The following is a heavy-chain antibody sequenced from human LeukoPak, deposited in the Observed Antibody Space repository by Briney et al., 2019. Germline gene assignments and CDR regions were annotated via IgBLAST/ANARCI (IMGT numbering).Heavy chain of an antibody. CDR1: GFTFSNYG. CDR2: IHYVGGSQ. Sequence: GGSLRLSCATSGFTFSNYGMPWVRQAPGKGQERVEFIHYVGGSQYYAVSVTGRFSISRDNSRNTLYLQMNSLTTEDTAVYFCARDLLATAPRHSPFEYWGQGTLVTVSS. CDR3: ARDLLATAPRHSPFEY. D-gene: IGHD2-15*01. J-gene: IGHJ4*02. V-gene: IGHV3-30*02.